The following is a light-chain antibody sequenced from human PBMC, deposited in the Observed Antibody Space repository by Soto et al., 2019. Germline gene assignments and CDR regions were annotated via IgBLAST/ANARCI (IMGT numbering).Light chain of an antibody. CDR3: QQLYIFPLT. Sequence: DIQMTQSPSTLSASVGDRVSITCRASQSISSWLAWYQQKPGKAPKLLIYDASSLESGVPSRFSGGESGTEYTLTISSLQPEDSATYYCQQLYIFPLTFGQGTRLEIK. CDR2: DAS. CDR1: QSISSW. V-gene: IGKV1-5*01. J-gene: IGKJ5*01.